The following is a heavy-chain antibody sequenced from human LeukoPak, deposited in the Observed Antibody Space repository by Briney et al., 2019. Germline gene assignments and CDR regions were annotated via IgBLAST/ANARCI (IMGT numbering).Heavy chain of an antibody. CDR2: IKQDGSEK. J-gene: IGHJ4*02. V-gene: IGHV3-7*01. CDR1: GFTFSSYW. Sequence: PGGSLRLSRAASGFTFSSYWMSWVRQAPGKGLEWVANIKQDGSEKYYVDSVKGRFTISRDNAKNSLYLQMNSLRAEDTVVYYCARSKWELNFDYWGQGTLVTVSS. CDR3: ARSKWELNFDY. D-gene: IGHD1-26*01.